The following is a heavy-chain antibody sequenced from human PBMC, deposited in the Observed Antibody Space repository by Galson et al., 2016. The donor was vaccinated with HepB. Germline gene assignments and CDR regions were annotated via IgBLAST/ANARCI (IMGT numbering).Heavy chain of an antibody. J-gene: IGHJ4*02. V-gene: IGHV3-33*01. D-gene: IGHD6-13*01. CDR3: AREAGIAAAATYDY. Sequence: MNWVRQAPGKGLEWVALIWSDGSNKYYADSVKGRFTISRDNSKNTAYLQMNSLRAEDRAVYYCAREAGIAAAATYDYWGQGTLVTVSS. CDR2: IWSDGSNK.